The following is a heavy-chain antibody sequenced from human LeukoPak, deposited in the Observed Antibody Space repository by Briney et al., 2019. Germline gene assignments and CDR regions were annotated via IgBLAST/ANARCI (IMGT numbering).Heavy chain of an antibody. J-gene: IGHJ3*02. CDR3: ANHYCCSTSCSHHDAFDI. CDR2: ISGSGGST. D-gene: IGHD2-2*01. V-gene: IGHV3-23*01. Sequence: GGSLRLSCAASRFTFSSYAMSWVRQAPGKGLEWVSAISGSGGSTFYADCVKGRFPLYRHHSKHTLYLQMYSLRAEDTAVYYCANHYCCSTSCSHHDAFDIWGQGTMVTVSS. CDR1: RFTFSSYA.